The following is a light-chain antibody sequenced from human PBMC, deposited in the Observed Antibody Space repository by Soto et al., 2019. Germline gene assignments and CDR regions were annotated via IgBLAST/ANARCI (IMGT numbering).Light chain of an antibody. CDR2: YAS. CDR1: QSVSSN. J-gene: IGKJ1*01. CDR3: QQYGSLLWT. Sequence: IVMTQSPATLSVSPGERATLSCRASQSVSSNLAWYQQRPGQAPRLLIHYASTRASDIPARFSGSGSGTDFTLTISRLEPEDFAVYYCQQYGSLLWTFGQGTKVDIK. V-gene: IGKV3D-15*01.